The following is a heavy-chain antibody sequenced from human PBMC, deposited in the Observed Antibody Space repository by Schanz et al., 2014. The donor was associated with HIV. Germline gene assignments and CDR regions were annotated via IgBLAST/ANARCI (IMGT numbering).Heavy chain of an antibody. CDR3: AREKTTLNWFDP. CDR2: INPNSGGT. CDR1: GYTFFDYD. Sequence: QVQLVQSGPEVKKPGASVRVSCETSGYTFFDYDINWVRQAPGQGLEWMGWINPNSGGTNYAQKFQGRVTMTRDTSISTAYMELRSLRSDDTAVYYCAREKTTLNWFDPWGQGTLVTVSS. D-gene: IGHD4-4*01. V-gene: IGHV1-2*02. J-gene: IGHJ5*02.